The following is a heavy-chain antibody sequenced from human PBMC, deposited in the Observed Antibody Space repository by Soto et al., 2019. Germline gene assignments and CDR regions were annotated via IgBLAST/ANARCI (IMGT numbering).Heavy chain of an antibody. CDR3: ARWDGYGDV. V-gene: IGHV3-23*01. Sequence: EVQLLESGGGLVQPGGSLRLSCAASGFSFSTYSMAWVRQTPGTGLAWVSGLSGGGSNTFYADSVQGRFTISVDNSKNPVYLQMNSLRVEDTAVYYCARWDGYGDVWGQGTLVTVSS. D-gene: IGHD4-17*01. CDR2: LSGGGSNT. J-gene: IGHJ4*02. CDR1: GFSFSTYS.